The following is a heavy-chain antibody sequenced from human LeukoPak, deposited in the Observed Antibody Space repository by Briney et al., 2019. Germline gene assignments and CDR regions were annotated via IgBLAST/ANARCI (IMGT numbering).Heavy chain of an antibody. Sequence: GGSLRLSCAASGFTFSSYEMHWVRQAPGKGLEWVSCISSSGSTIYYADSVKGRFTISRDNAKNSLDLQMNSLRAEDTAVYYCARDYGGSSPFDYWGQGTLVTVSS. CDR1: GFTFSSYE. J-gene: IGHJ4*02. D-gene: IGHD4-23*01. CDR2: ISSSGSTI. CDR3: ARDYGGSSPFDY. V-gene: IGHV3-48*03.